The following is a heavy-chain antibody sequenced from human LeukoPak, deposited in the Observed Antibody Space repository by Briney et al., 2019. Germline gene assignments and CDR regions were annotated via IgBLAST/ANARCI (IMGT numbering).Heavy chain of an antibody. Sequence: ASVKVSCKASGGTFSSYTISWVRQAPGQGLEWMGRIIPILGIANYAQKLQGRVTITADKSTSTAYMELSSLRSEDTAVYYCAREVSSGWYGDYWGQGTLVTVSS. D-gene: IGHD6-19*01. CDR3: AREVSSGWYGDY. V-gene: IGHV1-69*04. J-gene: IGHJ4*02. CDR2: IIPILGIA. CDR1: GGTFSSYT.